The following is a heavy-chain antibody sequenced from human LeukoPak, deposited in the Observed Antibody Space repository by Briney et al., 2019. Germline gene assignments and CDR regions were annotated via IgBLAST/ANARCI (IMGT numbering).Heavy chain of an antibody. CDR3: ARQGELAIDY. V-gene: IGHV4-59*08. CDR1: GGSITNYY. CDR2: IYNAGRT. Sequence: SETLSLTCSVSGGSITNYYWSWIRQSPGKGLEWIGFIYNAGRTNYNPSLQSRVTMSIDTSKNQFSLKLSSVTAADTAVYYCARQGELAIDYWGQGTLVTVSS. D-gene: IGHD1-26*01. J-gene: IGHJ4*02.